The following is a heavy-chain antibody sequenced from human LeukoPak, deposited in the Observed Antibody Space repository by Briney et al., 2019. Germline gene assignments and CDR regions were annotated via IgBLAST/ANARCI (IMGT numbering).Heavy chain of an antibody. V-gene: IGHV3-23*01. Sequence: GGSPRLSCAASGFTFSSYAMSWVRQAPGKGLEWVSAISASGGSTFYADSVKGRFTISRDNSKNTLYLQMNSLRAEDTAIYYCARDNGIVAPSIPLDYWGQGTLVTVSS. CDR2: ISASGGST. CDR3: ARDNGIVAPSIPLDY. CDR1: GFTFSSYA. J-gene: IGHJ4*02. D-gene: IGHD5-12*01.